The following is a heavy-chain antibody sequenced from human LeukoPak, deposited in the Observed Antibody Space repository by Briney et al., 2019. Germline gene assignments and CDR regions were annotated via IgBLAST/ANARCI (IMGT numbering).Heavy chain of an antibody. CDR1: GYTFTSYY. D-gene: IGHD6-6*01. J-gene: IGHJ6*03. V-gene: IGHV1-46*01. Sequence: ASVKVSCKASGYTFTSYYMHWVRPAPGQGLEWMGIINPSGGTTSYAQKFQGRVTMTRDTSTSTVYMELSSLRSEDTAVYYCARDLSRRGLYSSSSDYYYMDVWGKGTTVTVSS. CDR2: INPSGGTT. CDR3: ARDLSRRGLYSSSSDYYYMDV.